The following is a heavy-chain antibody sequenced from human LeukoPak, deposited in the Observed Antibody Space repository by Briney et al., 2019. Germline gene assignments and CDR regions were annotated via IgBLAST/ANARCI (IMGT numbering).Heavy chain of an antibody. V-gene: IGHV1-46*01. J-gene: IGHJ4*02. CDR2: VDPNHGNI. Sequence: ASVKVSCKASGYTFTSSYMHWVRQAPGQGLEWMGMVDPNHGNINYAKKFQGRITMTRDTSTSTVYMELSSLRSEDTAVYYYAREPTSGSCYFDYWGQGTLVTVSP. CDR1: GYTFTSSY. D-gene: IGHD1-26*01. CDR3: AREPTSGSCYFDY.